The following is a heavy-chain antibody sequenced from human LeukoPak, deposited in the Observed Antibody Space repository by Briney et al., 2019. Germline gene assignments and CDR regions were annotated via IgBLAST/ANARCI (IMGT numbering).Heavy chain of an antibody. D-gene: IGHD6-13*01. J-gene: IGHJ4*02. CDR2: ISSGSTAI. CDR3: AREYSSSWWDY. CDR1: GFTFSDYY. Sequence: GGSLRLSCAASGFTFSDYYMTWIRQAPGEGLEWVSYISSGSTAIYYADSVKGRFTISRDNAKNSLYLQMNSLRAEDTAVYYCAREYSSSWWDYWGQGTLVTVSS. V-gene: IGHV3-11*04.